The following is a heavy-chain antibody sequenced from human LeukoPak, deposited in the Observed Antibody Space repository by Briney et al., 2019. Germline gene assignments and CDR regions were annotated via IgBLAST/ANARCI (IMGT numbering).Heavy chain of an antibody. V-gene: IGHV4-39*07. D-gene: IGHD3-10*01. CDR1: GGSISSSSYY. J-gene: IGHJ4*02. Sequence: SENLSLTCTVSGGSISSSSYYWGWIRQPPGKGLEWIGSIYYSGSTYYNPSLKSRVTISVDTSKNQFSLKLSSVTAEDTAVYYCARVTYGSGTYGAFDYWGQGTLVTVSS. CDR3: ARVTYGSGTYGAFDY. CDR2: IYYSGST.